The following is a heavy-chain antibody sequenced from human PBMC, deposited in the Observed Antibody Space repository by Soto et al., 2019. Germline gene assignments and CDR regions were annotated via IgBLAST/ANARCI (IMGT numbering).Heavy chain of an antibody. CDR3: ARGPMYYYDSSGYYPGY. D-gene: IGHD3-22*01. CDR2: ISYDGSNK. Sequence: GGSLRLSCAAPGFTFSSYAMHWVRQAPGKGLEWVAVISYDGSNKYYADSVKGRFTISRDNSKNTLYLQMNSLRAEDTAVYYCARGPMYYYDSSGYYPGYWGQGTLVTVSS. V-gene: IGHV3-30-3*01. J-gene: IGHJ4*02. CDR1: GFTFSSYA.